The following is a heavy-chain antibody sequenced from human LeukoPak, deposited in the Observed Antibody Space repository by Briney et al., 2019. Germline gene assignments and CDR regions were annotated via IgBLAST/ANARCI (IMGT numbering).Heavy chain of an antibody. V-gene: IGHV4-39*07. CDR1: GGSISSSSYY. CDR2: IYYSGST. J-gene: IGHJ4*02. CDR3: ARRYRWYGAFDY. D-gene: IGHD1-26*01. Sequence: PSQTLSLTCTVSGGSISSSSYYWGWIRQPPGKGLEWIGSIYYSGSTYYNPSLKSRVTISVDTSKNQFSLKLSSVTAADTAVYYCARRYRWYGAFDYWGQGTLVTVSS.